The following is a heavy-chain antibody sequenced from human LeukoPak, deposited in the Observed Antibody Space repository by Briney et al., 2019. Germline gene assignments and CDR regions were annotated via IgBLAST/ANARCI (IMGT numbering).Heavy chain of an antibody. Sequence: GRSLRLSCAASGFTVSSNYMSWVRQAPGKGLEWVSVIYSGGSTYYADSVKGRFTISRDNSKNTLYLQMNSLRAEDTAVYYCASMVYGDRNDYWGQGTLVTVSS. J-gene: IGHJ4*02. CDR2: IYSGGST. D-gene: IGHD4-17*01. CDR3: ASMVYGDRNDY. V-gene: IGHV3-66*02. CDR1: GFTVSSNY.